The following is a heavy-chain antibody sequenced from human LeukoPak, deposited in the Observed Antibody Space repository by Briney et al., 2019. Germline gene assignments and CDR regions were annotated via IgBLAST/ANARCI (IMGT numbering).Heavy chain of an antibody. Sequence: GGSLRLSCAASGFTFNSYSMYWVRQAPGKGLEWVSTIRSNGDTAYNADSVRGRFAISRDNSKNALFLQMNSLRVEDTAIYYCAKGQELDDGVFDSWGQGTLVTVSS. CDR3: AKGQELDDGVFDS. V-gene: IGHV3-23*01. J-gene: IGHJ4*02. CDR2: IRSNGDTA. CDR1: GFTFNSYS. D-gene: IGHD1-1*01.